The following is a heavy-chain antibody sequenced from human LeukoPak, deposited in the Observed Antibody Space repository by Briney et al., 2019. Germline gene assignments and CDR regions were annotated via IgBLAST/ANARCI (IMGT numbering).Heavy chain of an antibody. J-gene: IGHJ4*02. CDR2: IYHSGST. V-gene: IGHV4-38-2*02. Sequence: KPSETPSLTCTVSGYSISSGYYWGWIRQPPGKGLEWIGSIYHSGSTYYNPSLKSRVTISVDTSKNQFSLKLSSVTAADTAVYYCARDRGEVTAIYYWGQGTLVTVSS. CDR3: ARDRGEVTAIYY. D-gene: IGHD2-21*02. CDR1: GYSISSGYY.